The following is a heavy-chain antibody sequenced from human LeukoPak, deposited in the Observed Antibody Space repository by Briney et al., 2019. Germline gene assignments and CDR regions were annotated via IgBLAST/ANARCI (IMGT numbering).Heavy chain of an antibody. J-gene: IGHJ4*02. Sequence: ASVKVSCKASGYTFTSYFIHWVRQAPGRGLEWMGVVNPSGGSTSYAQKFQSRVTLTRDTSTSTVYMELSSLRSDDTAVYYCARAFVELLWFGHPIGDYWGQGTLVTVSS. CDR3: ARAFVELLWFGHPIGDY. CDR2: VNPSGGST. CDR1: GYTFTSYF. D-gene: IGHD3-10*01. V-gene: IGHV1-46*01.